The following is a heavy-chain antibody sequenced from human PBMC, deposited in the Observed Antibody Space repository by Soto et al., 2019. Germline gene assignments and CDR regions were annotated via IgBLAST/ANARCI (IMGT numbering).Heavy chain of an antibody. CDR3: ARDNRRYDSSGYYYGNFDY. CDR2: IIPIFGTA. D-gene: IGHD3-22*01. J-gene: IGHJ4*02. Sequence: SVKVSCKASGGTFSSYAISWVRQAPGQGLERMGGIIPIFGTANYAQKFQGRVTITADESTSTAYMELSSLRSEDTAVYYCARDNRRYDSSGYYYGNFDYWGQGTLVTVSS. V-gene: IGHV1-69*13. CDR1: GGTFSSYA.